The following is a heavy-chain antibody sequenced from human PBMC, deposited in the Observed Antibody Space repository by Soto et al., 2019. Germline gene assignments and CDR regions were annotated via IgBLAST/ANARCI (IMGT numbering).Heavy chain of an antibody. CDR3: ARPKVAVAGEDAFDI. CDR2: IIPIFGTA. J-gene: IGHJ3*02. V-gene: IGHV1-69*13. D-gene: IGHD6-19*01. CDR1: GGTFSSYA. Sequence: SVKVSCKASGGTFSSYAISWVRQAPGQGLEWMGGIIPIFGTANYAQKFQGRVTITADESTSTAYMELSSLRSEDTAVYYCARPKVAVAGEDAFDIWGQGTMVTVSS.